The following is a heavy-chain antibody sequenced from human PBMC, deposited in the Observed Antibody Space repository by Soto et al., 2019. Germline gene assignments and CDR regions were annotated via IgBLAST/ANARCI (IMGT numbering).Heavy chain of an antibody. V-gene: IGHV4-59*01. CDR1: GASISGYY. J-gene: IGHJ4*02. D-gene: IGHD3-9*01. CDR2: IFYTGST. CDR3: ARVDWGSFDY. Sequence: SETLSLTCSVSGASISGYYWAWIRQPPGKGLEWIDNIFYTGSTDYNPSLKSRVSMSLDTSKNHFSLKITSVTTADTAVYYCARVDWGSFDYWGQGILVTVSS.